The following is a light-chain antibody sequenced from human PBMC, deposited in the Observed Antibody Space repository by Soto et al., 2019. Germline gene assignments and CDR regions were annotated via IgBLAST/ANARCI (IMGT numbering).Light chain of an antibody. V-gene: IGLV1-40*01. CDR1: NFNIGADFD. CDR2: GSN. J-gene: IGLJ2*01. Sequence: QSVLTQPPSGSGAPGQRGTNSCTVNNFNIGADFDVHWYQQLPGTAPRLLIYGSNNRPSGVPDRFSGSKSGTSASLAITGLQPDDEADYYCQSYDTSLSGLLFGGGTKLTVL. CDR3: QSYDTSLSGLL.